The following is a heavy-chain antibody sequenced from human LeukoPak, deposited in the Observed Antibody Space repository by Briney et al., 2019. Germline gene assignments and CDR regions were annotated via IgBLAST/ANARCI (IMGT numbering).Heavy chain of an antibody. D-gene: IGHD6-6*01. CDR2: TIPNRGNT. V-gene: IGHV1-18*01. Sequence: ASVKVSCKASGYTSTSYEVSWVRPAIGQGLEWMGWTIPNRGNTNYAQKHQGRVTKTRDTTTSNADMELRSLRSDDTAVYYCARVDIAARHKEYWFDPWGQGTLVTVSS. J-gene: IGHJ5*02. CDR1: GYTSTSYE. CDR3: ARVDIAARHKEYWFDP.